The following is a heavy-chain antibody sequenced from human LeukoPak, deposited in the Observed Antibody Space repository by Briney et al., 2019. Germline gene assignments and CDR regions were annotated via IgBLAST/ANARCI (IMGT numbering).Heavy chain of an antibody. CDR2: SNSSEST. V-gene: IGHV4-59*01. J-gene: IGHJ4*02. CDR1: GGSISTYY. D-gene: IGHD3-10*01. CDR3: ARVRSYFGSVTGKSYYFDY. Sequence: SETLSLTCTVSGGSISTYYWSWIRQSPGKGLEWIGYSNSSESTNYNPSLKSRVTISVDTSRNQFSMKLSSVTAADTAVYYCARVRSYFGSVTGKSYYFDYWGQGTLVTVSS.